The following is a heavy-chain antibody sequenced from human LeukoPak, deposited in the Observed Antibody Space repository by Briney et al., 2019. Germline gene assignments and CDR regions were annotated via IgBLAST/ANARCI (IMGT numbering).Heavy chain of an antibody. CDR2: IKQDGSEK. D-gene: IGHD6-19*01. J-gene: IGHJ6*04. Sequence: GGSLRLSCAASAFTFSSYWMSWVRQAPGKGLEWVANIKQDGSEKYYVDSVKGRFTISRDNAKNSLYLQMNSLRAEDTAVYYCARDGVLSVAGYYYYYGMDVWGKGTTVTVSS. V-gene: IGHV3-7*03. CDR1: AFTFSSYW. CDR3: ARDGVLSVAGYYYYYGMDV.